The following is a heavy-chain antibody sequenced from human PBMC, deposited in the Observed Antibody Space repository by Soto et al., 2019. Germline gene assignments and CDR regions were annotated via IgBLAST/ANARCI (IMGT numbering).Heavy chain of an antibody. J-gene: IGHJ6*02. CDR2: IKDDGSEK. D-gene: IGHD6-19*01. CDR3: ARDWGTPGRGSAVGYYYHYGMDV. CDR1: EFTFNTYW. V-gene: IGHV3-7*05. Sequence: EVQLVESGGGLVQPGGSLRLSYVASEFTFNTYWMNWVRQAPGRGLEWVANIKDDGSEKNYVESVKGRFTISRDNAKNSLYLQMNSLRGEDTAVYFCARDWGTPGRGSAVGYYYHYGMDVWGQGTTVTVSS.